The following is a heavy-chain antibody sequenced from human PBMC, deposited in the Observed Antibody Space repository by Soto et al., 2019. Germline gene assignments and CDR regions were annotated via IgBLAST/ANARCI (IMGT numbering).Heavy chain of an antibody. V-gene: IGHV3-66*01. CDR2: IYSGGTT. J-gene: IGHJ4*02. CDR3: ARDLGGRYGDNGYFDY. D-gene: IGHD4-17*01. CDR1: GFSVSSNY. Sequence: GHLRRSCAASGFSVSSNYMSWGRQDPGKGLEWVSVIYSGGTTYYADSVKGRFTISRDNSKNTLYLQMNSLRDEDTAVYYCARDLGGRYGDNGYFDYWGQGTLVTVSS.